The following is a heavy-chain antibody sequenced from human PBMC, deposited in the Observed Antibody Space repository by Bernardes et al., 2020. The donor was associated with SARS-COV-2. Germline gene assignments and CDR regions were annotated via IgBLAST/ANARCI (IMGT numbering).Heavy chain of an antibody. Sequence: GGSLRLSCAASGFSFNTFWLHWFRQVPGKGLVWFSHIDSDGSRTNYADSVKGRFTIFRDNAKNTLYLQMNSLIVEDTAVYYCTRDPSGTSPAWGQGTLVTVS. CDR3: TRDPSGTSPA. D-gene: IGHD1-1*01. CDR1: GFSFNTFW. J-gene: IGHJ5*02. CDR2: IDSDGSRT. V-gene: IGHV3-74*01.